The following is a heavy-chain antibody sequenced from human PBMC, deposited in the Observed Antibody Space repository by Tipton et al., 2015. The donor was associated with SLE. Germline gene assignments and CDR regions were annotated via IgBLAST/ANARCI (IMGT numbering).Heavy chain of an antibody. J-gene: IGHJ3*02. CDR2: ISWNSGSI. D-gene: IGHD6-19*01. CDR3: ARGGSGWSHAFDI. V-gene: IGHV3-9*01. CDR1: GFTFDDYA. Sequence: SLKLSCAASGFTFDDYAMHWVRQAPGKGLEWVSGISWNSGSIGYADPVKGRFTISRDNAKNSLYLQMNSLRAEDTAVYYCARGGSGWSHAFDIWGQGTMVTVSS.